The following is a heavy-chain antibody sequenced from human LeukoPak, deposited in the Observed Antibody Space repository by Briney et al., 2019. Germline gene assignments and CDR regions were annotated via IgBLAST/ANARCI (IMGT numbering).Heavy chain of an antibody. CDR2: VNSDGSFT. V-gene: IGHV3-74*01. Sequence: GGSLRLSCAASGFSFSSYWMHWVRQAPGKGLLWVSRVNSDGSFTSYADSVKGRFTISRDNAKNTLYLQMDSLRAEDTAVYYCARGDQQYQLQWFIYPDYWGQGTLVTVSS. J-gene: IGHJ4*02. D-gene: IGHD2-8*01. CDR3: ARGDQQYQLQWFIYPDY. CDR1: GFSFSSYW.